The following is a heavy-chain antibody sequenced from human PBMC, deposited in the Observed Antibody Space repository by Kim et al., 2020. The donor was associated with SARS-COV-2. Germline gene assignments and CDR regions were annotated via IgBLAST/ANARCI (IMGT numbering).Heavy chain of an antibody. Sequence: GGSLRLSCAASGFTFSNYGIHWVRQAPGKGLEWVAVISYDGSNKYYADSVKGRFTISRDNSKDTLFLQMSSLTAEDTALYYCAKDSYVSGTYYIHSCYYSMDVWGEGTTVTVPS. CDR2: ISYDGSNK. V-gene: IGHV3-30*18. CDR3: AKDSYVSGTYYIHSCYYSMDV. D-gene: IGHD3-10*01. CDR1: GFTFSNYG. J-gene: IGHJ6*04.